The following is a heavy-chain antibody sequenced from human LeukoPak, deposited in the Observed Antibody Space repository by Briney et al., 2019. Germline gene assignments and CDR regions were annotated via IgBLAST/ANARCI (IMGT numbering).Heavy chain of an antibody. CDR1: GFTFGSYA. D-gene: IGHD3-22*01. V-gene: IGHV3-23*01. CDR3: AKTRAGNSSGRDPGWPMDY. J-gene: IGHJ4*02. CDR2: ISGSGGIT. Sequence: GGSLRLSCAASGFTFGSYAIDWVRQAPGKGLEWVSGISGSGGITYFADSVKGRFTISRDNSRNTVYLQINSLRAEDTALYYCAKTRAGNSSGRDPGWPMDYWGQGTLVTVSS.